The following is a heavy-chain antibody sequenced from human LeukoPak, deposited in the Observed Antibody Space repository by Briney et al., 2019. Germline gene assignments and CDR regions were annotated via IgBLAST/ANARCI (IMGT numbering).Heavy chain of an antibody. CDR3: ARHGVYYASGSPSFDY. V-gene: IGHV4-59*08. Sequence: PSETLSLTCIVSGGSISSYYWSWLRQPPGKGLEWIGYISYSGTTHYNPSLGSRVTISVDTSKNQFSLKLRSVTAADTAAYYCARHGVYYASGSPSFDYWGQETLVTVSS. CDR2: ISYSGTT. D-gene: IGHD3-10*01. CDR1: GGSISSYY. J-gene: IGHJ4*02.